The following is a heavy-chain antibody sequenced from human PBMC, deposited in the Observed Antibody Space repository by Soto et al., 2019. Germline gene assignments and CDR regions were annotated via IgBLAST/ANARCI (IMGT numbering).Heavy chain of an antibody. CDR3: ARGGGVGVAGSAAFDM. D-gene: IGHD3-3*01. J-gene: IGHJ3*02. Sequence: QLHLVQSGAVVKKPGASVTVSCSASGYPVTAYYMHWVRQAPGRGLEWMGGINPATGAAKYTQTSQGRVTMTRDTSTSTVFMELGGLTSEDTAVFYCARGGGVGVAGSAAFDMWGQGTVVTVSS. CDR2: INPATGAA. CDR1: GYPVTAYY. V-gene: IGHV1-2*02.